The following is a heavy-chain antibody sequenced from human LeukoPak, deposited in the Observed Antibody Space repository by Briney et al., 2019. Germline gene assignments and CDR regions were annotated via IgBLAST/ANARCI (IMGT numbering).Heavy chain of an antibody. D-gene: IGHD2-8*01. CDR3: AKDMLAVVLAPYAFDI. Sequence: PGGSLRLSCAASGFTFSNYWMNWVRQAPGKGLEWVANIKQDGGEKSYVDSVKGRFTISRDNAKNSLHLQMNSLRAEDTAVYYCAKDMLAVVLAPYAFDIWGQGTMVTVSS. J-gene: IGHJ3*02. CDR1: GFTFSNYW. CDR2: IKQDGGEK. V-gene: IGHV3-7*01.